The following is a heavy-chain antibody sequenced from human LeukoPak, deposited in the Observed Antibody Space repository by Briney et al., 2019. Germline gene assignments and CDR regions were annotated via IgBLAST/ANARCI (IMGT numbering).Heavy chain of an antibody. CDR1: GGSISSYY. CDR3: ARENSNSWYLDY. V-gene: IGHV4-59*01. Sequence: SETLSLTCTVSGGSISSYYWSWIRQPPGKGLEWIGYIYYSGSNNYNPSLKSRVTMSVDTSKNQFSLRLSSVTAADTAVYYCARENSNSWYLDYWGQGTLVTVSS. CDR2: IYYSGSN. J-gene: IGHJ4*02. D-gene: IGHD6-13*01.